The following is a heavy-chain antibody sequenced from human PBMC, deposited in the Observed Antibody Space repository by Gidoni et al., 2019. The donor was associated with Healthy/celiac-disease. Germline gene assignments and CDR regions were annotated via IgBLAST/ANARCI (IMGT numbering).Heavy chain of an antibody. CDR2: TNPSGGST. V-gene: IGHV1-46*01. CDR3: ARARGESGSYEHDAFDI. D-gene: IGHD1-26*01. J-gene: IGHJ3*02. Sequence: QVQLVQSGAEVKKPGASVKVSCTASAYTFTSYYMPWVRQAPGQGLEWMGITNPSGGSTSYAQKFQGRVTMTRDTSTSTVYMELSSLRSEDTAVYYCARARGESGSYEHDAFDIWGQGTMVTVSS. CDR1: AYTFTSYY.